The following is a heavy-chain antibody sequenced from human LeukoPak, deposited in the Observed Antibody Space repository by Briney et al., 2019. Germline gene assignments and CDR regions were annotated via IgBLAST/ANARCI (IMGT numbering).Heavy chain of an antibody. D-gene: IGHD6-13*01. CDR3: ASLYSSSL. CDR1: GSNFTSYW. J-gene: IGHJ4*02. Sequence: NSGESLQISCQGSGSNFTSYWSGWVRQLPGKGLEWMGIIYPGDSDTRDSPSCQGQVTISAEKTSSTAYLQWSSLKASDTAMYYCASLYSSSLWGQGTLVTVSS. V-gene: IGHV5-51*03. CDR2: IYPGDSDT.